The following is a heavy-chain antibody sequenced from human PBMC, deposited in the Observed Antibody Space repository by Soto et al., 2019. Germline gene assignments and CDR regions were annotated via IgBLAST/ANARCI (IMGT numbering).Heavy chain of an antibody. Sequence: EVQLLESGGGLVQPGGSLRLSCAASGFTFSSYAMSWVRQAPGKGLEWVSAISGSCGSTYYADSVKGRFTISRDNSKNTLYLQMNSLRAEDTAVYYCSGYYDSSGYYYYYYGMDVWGQGTTVTVSS. J-gene: IGHJ6*02. CDR2: ISGSCGST. D-gene: IGHD3-22*01. CDR1: GFTFSSYA. V-gene: IGHV3-23*01. CDR3: SGYYDSSGYYYYYYGMDV.